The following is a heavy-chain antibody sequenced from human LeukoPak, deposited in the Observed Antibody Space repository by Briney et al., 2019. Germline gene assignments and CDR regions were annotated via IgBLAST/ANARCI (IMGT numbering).Heavy chain of an antibody. Sequence: GGSLRLSCAASGFTFDDYAMHWVRQAPGKGLEWVSGISWNSDYIGYADSVKGRFTISRDNAKNSLYPQMNSLRAEDMALYYCAKGSYGDYSYYFDYWGQGTLVTVSS. J-gene: IGHJ4*02. CDR1: GFTFDDYA. D-gene: IGHD4-17*01. CDR3: AKGSYGDYSYYFDY. V-gene: IGHV3-9*03. CDR2: ISWNSDYI.